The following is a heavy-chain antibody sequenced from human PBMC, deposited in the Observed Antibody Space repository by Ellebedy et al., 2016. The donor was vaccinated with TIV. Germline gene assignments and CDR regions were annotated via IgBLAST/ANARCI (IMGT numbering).Heavy chain of an antibody. CDR2: IIPIFGTA. Sequence: AASVKVSCKASGGTLSSYAISWVRQAAGQGLEWMGGIIPIFGTANYAQKFQGRVTITADESTSTVYMELSSLRSEDTAVYYCATPRPLSGWYKYWGQGTLVTVSS. CDR1: GGTLSSYA. V-gene: IGHV1-69*13. D-gene: IGHD6-19*01. J-gene: IGHJ4*02. CDR3: ATPRPLSGWYKY.